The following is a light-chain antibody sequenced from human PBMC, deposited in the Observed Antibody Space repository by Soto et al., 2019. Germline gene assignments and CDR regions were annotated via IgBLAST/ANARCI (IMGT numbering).Light chain of an antibody. V-gene: IGLV2-14*01. CDR2: EVS. Sequence: QSVLTQPASVSGSPGQSITISCTGTSSDIGAYNYVSWYQHHPDKAPNLMIYEVSDRPSGVSNRFSGSQSGNTASLTIAGRQGDDEADYYCASYTSSNTLVFGTGTKLTVL. CDR1: SSDIGAYNY. J-gene: IGLJ1*01. CDR3: ASYTSSNTLV.